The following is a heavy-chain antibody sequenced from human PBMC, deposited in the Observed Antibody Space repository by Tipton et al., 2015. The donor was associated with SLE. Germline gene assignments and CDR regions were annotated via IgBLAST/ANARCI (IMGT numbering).Heavy chain of an antibody. D-gene: IGHD3-3*01. Sequence: SLRLSCAVSGGSISSSNWWSWVRQHPGKGLEWIGEINHSGSTNYNPSLKSRVTISVDTSKNQFSLKLSSVTAADTAVYYCARVRPPLSIFGVVKGTDYYYMDVWGKGTTVTVSS. V-gene: IGHV4-4*02. CDR3: ARVRPPLSIFGVVKGTDYYYMDV. J-gene: IGHJ6*03. CDR1: GGSISSSNW. CDR2: INHSGST.